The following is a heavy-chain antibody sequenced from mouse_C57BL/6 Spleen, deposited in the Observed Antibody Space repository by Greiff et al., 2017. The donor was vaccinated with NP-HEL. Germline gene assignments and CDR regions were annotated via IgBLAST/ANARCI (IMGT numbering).Heavy chain of an antibody. CDR2: IYPGDGDT. Sequence: VQLQQSGPELVKPGASVKISCKASGYAFSSSWMNWVKQRPGKGLEWIGRIYPGDGDTNYNGKFKGKATLTADKSSSTAYMQLSSLTSEDSAVYVCASGEENDYDGPAYRGQGTLVTVSA. CDR3: ASGEENDYDGPAY. D-gene: IGHD2-4*01. J-gene: IGHJ3*01. CDR1: GYAFSSSW. V-gene: IGHV1-82*01.